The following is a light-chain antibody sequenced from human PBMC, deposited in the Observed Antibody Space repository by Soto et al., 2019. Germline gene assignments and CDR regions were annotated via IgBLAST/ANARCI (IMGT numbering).Light chain of an antibody. CDR3: RSSTCTRFPLYV. CDR2: DVS. Sequence: QSVLTQPASVSGSPGQSITISCTGTSSDVGGYNYVSWYQQHPGKAPKLMISDVSNRPSGVSNRFSGSKSGNTASLTISGLQAVDEADYYCRSSTCTRFPLYVLVTGT. V-gene: IGLV2-14*01. J-gene: IGLJ1*01. CDR1: SSDVGGYNY.